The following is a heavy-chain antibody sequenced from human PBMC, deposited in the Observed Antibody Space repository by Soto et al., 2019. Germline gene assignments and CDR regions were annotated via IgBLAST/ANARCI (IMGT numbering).Heavy chain of an antibody. CDR3: ARDAGYSYGPFYY. CDR2: ISSSSSTI. D-gene: IGHD5-18*01. Sequence: PGGSLRLSCAASGFTFSSYSMNWVRQAPGKGLEWVSYISSSSSTIYYADSVKGRFTISRDNAKNSLYLQMSSLRDEDTAVYYCARDAGYSYGPFYYWGQGTLLTVSS. V-gene: IGHV3-48*02. CDR1: GFTFSSYS. J-gene: IGHJ4*02.